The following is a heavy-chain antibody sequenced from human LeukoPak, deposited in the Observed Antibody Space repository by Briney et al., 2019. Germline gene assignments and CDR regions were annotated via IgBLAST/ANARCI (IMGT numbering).Heavy chain of an antibody. D-gene: IGHD6-19*01. V-gene: IGHV4-39*07. CDR3: ARADQRLYSSGWTYYFDY. CDR2: IYYSGST. J-gene: IGHJ4*02. CDR1: GGSISSSSYY. Sequence: SETLSLTCTVSGGSISSSSYYWGWIRQPPGKGLEWIGSIYYSGSTYYNPSLKSRVTISVDTSKNQFSLKLSSVTAADTAVYYCARADQRLYSSGWTYYFDYWGQGTLVTVSS.